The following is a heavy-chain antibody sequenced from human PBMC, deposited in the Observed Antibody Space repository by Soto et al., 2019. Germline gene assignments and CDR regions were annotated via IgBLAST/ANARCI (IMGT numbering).Heavy chain of an antibody. D-gene: IGHD3-10*01. J-gene: IGHJ4*02. Sequence: SETLSLTCTVSGGSISSSIYYWGWIRQPPGKGLEWIGSIYYSGSTYYNPSLKSRVTISVDTSKNQFSLKLSSVTAADTAVYYCARFGEFPRPFDYWGQGTLVTVSS. CDR1: GGSISSSIYY. CDR3: ARFGEFPRPFDY. V-gene: IGHV4-39*07. CDR2: IYYSGST.